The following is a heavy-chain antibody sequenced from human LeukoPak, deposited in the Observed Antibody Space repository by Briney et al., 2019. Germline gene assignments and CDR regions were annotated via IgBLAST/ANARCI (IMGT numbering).Heavy chain of an antibody. J-gene: IGHJ4*02. Sequence: SVKVSCKASGGTFSSYAISWVRQAPGQGLEWMGRIIPNLGIANYAQKFQGRVTITADKSTSTAYMELSSLRSEDTAVYYCARTLYDSSGYFADYWGQGTLVTVSS. D-gene: IGHD3-22*01. V-gene: IGHV1-69*04. CDR2: IIPNLGIA. CDR3: ARTLYDSSGYFADY. CDR1: GGTFSSYA.